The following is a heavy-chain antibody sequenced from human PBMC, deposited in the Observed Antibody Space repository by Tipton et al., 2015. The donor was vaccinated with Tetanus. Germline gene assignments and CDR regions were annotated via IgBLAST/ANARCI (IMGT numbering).Heavy chain of an antibody. CDR2: IYYSGST. D-gene: IGHD1-7*01. Sequence: LRLSCTVSGGSISSGDYYWSWIRQPPGKGLEWIGYIYYSGSTYYNPSLKSRVTISVDTSKNQFSLKLSSVTAADTAVYYCASITGTTRGAFDIWGQGTMVTVSS. CDR1: GGSISSGDYY. CDR3: ASITGTTRGAFDI. J-gene: IGHJ3*02. V-gene: IGHV4-30-4*01.